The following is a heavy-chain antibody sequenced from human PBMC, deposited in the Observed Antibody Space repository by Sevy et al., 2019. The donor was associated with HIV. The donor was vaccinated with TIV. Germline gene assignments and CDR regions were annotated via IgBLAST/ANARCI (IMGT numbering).Heavy chain of an antibody. V-gene: IGHV1-8*03. CDR2: MNPNSGNT. D-gene: IGHD3-10*01. Sequence: ASVKVSCKASGYTFTSYDINWVRQATGQGLEWMGWMNPNSGNTGYAQKFQGRVTITRNTSISTAYMELSSLRSEDTAVYYRARGGSGAIYYGMDVWGQGTTVTVSS. J-gene: IGHJ6*02. CDR1: GYTFTSYD. CDR3: ARGGSGAIYYGMDV.